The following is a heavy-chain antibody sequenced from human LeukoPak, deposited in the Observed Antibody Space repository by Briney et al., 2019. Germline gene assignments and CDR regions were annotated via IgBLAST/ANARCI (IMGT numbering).Heavy chain of an antibody. V-gene: IGHV3-23*01. CDR1: GFNFNRYA. Sequence: GGSLRLSCAASGFNFNRYAMSWVRQAPGKGLEWVSGIVDNGYTTYHANSVKGRLPISRDNSKNTLYLQMHSLRAEDTAVYYCAKLGGQEIYNYYVGVWGKGTTVAVSS. D-gene: IGHD3-16*01. CDR3: AKLGGQEIYNYYVGV. J-gene: IGHJ6*03. CDR2: IVDNGYTT.